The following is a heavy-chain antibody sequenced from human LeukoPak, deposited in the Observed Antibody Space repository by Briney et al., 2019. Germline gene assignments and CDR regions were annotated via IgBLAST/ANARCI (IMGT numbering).Heavy chain of an antibody. Sequence: PSETLSLTCTVSGGSIRSNNYYWGWIRQPPGKGLEWIGSIYYSGSTYYNPSLKSRVTISVDTSKNQFSLKLSSVTAADTAVYYCATRGYSYGPDYWGQGTLVTVSS. CDR2: IYYSGST. J-gene: IGHJ4*02. CDR3: ATRGYSYGPDY. CDR1: GGSIRSNNYY. V-gene: IGHV4-39*07. D-gene: IGHD5-18*01.